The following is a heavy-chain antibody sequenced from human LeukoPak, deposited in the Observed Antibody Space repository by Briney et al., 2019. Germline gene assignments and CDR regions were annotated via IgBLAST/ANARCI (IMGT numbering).Heavy chain of an antibody. CDR3: AKPPTYYYDGSGYPFDY. D-gene: IGHD3-22*01. V-gene: IGHV3-23*01. CDR1: GFTFSSYA. CDR2: ISGSGGST. Sequence: GGSLRLSCAASGFTFSSYAMSWVRQAPGKGLEWVSAISGSGGSTYYADSVKGRFTISRDNSKNTLYLQMNSLRAEDTAVYYCAKPPTYYYDGSGYPFDYWGQGTLVTVSS. J-gene: IGHJ4*02.